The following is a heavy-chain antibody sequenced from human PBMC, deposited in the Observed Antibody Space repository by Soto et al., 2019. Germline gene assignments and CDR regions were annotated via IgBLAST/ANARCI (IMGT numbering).Heavy chain of an antibody. V-gene: IGHV3-15*01. CDR2: IKSKTDGGTT. Sequence: GGSLRLSCAASGFTFSNAWMSWVRQAPGKGLEWVGRIKSKTDGGTTDYAAPVKGRFTISRDDSKNTLYLQMNSLKTEDTAVYYCTTRENDFWSGYPFDAFDIWGQGTMVTVSS. CDR3: TTRENDFWSGYPFDAFDI. CDR1: GFTFSNAW. D-gene: IGHD3-3*01. J-gene: IGHJ3*02.